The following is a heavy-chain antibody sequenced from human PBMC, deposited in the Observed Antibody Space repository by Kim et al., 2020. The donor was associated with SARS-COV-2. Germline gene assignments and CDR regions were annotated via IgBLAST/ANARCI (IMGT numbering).Heavy chain of an antibody. CDR3: ARDRDGYHSFDY. V-gene: IGHV3-11*06. CDR1: GFTFSDNY. J-gene: IGHJ4*02. Sequence: GGSLRLSCAASGFTFSDNYMTWIRQAPGQGLEWLSDISSSSHKSYTDSVKGRFTISRDNAKKSLYLQMNSRRVDDTGIYYCARDRDGYHSFDYWGQGTLVTVSS. CDR2: ISSSSHK. D-gene: IGHD5-12*01.